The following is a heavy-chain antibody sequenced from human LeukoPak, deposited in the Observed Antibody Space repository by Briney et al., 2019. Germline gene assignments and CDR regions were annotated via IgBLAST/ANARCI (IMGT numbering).Heavy chain of an antibody. CDR2: MNPNSGNT. J-gene: IGHJ4*02. V-gene: IGHV1-8*03. Sequence: GASVKVSCKASGYTFTSYDINWVRQATGQGLEWMGRMNPNSGNTGYAQKFQGRVTITRNTSISTAYMELSSLRSEDTAVYYCARGATRRLGPARYWGQGTLVTVSS. CDR3: ARGATRRLGPARY. D-gene: IGHD1-1*01. CDR1: GYTFTSYD.